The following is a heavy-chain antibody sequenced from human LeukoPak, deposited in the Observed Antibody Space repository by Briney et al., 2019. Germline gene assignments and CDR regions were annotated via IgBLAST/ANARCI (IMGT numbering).Heavy chain of an antibody. D-gene: IGHD6-13*01. CDR2: IYYSGST. Sequence: SETLSLTCTVSGGSISSGDYYWSWIRQPPGKGLEWIGYIYYSGSTYYNPSLKSRVTISVGTSKNQFSLKLSSVTAADTAVYYCARTDIAAAGPFDYWGQGTLVTVSS. V-gene: IGHV4-30-4*01. J-gene: IGHJ4*02. CDR3: ARTDIAAAGPFDY. CDR1: GGSISSGDYY.